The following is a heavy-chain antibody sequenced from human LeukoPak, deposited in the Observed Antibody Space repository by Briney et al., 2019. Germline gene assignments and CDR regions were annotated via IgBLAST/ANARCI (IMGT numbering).Heavy chain of an antibody. CDR2: IYHSGST. V-gene: IGHV4-38-2*02. D-gene: IGHD3-22*01. CDR3: ARMEQADYYDSSGYLFDY. Sequence: SETLSLTCTVSGYSISSGYYWGWIRQPPGKGLEWIGYIYHSGSTYYNPSLKSRVTISVDTSKNQFSLKLSSVTAADTAVYYCARMEQADYYDSSGYLFDYWGQGTLVTVSS. CDR1: GYSISSGYY. J-gene: IGHJ4*02.